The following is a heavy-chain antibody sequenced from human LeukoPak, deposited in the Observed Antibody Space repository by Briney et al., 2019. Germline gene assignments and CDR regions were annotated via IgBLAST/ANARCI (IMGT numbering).Heavy chain of an antibody. V-gene: IGHV4-4*07. CDR1: GGSISNHY. Sequence: SETLSLTCTVSGGSISNHYWSWIRQPAGKGLEWIGRIYTSGSASYNPSLKSRVTMSVDASKNQISLKLSSVTAADTAVYYCTREPAPWGQGTLVTVSS. CDR2: IYTSGSA. J-gene: IGHJ5*02. D-gene: IGHD1-14*01. CDR3: TREPAP.